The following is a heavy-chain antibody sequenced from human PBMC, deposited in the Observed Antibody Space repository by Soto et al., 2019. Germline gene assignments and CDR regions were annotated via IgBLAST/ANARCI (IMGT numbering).Heavy chain of an antibody. V-gene: IGHV4-61*01. CDR3: ARDRGFRHYFDS. Sequence: SETLSLTCTVSGGSVSGGSYYWSWIRQPPGKGLEWIGYIFYTGSSNYNLSLKSRATISVDTSQNQFSLKLSSVTAADTAVYYCARDRGFRHYFDSWRQGTLVTVSS. D-gene: IGHD3-22*01. CDR2: IFYTGSS. J-gene: IGHJ4*02. CDR1: GGSVSGGSYY.